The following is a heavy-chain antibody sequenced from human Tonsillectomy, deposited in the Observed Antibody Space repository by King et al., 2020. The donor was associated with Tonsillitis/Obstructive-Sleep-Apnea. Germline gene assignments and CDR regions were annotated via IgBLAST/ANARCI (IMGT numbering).Heavy chain of an antibody. CDR3: ANPVWGYDFWSGYYTADYYYGMDV. D-gene: IGHD3-3*01. V-gene: IGHV4-39*01. CDR2: IYYSGST. CDR1: GGSISSSSYY. J-gene: IGHJ6*02. Sequence: QLQESGPGLVKPSETLSLTCTVSGGSISSSSYYWGWIRPPPGKGLEWIGSIYYSGSTYYNPSLKSRVTISVDTSKNQFSLKLSSVTAADTAVYYCANPVWGYDFWSGYYTADYYYGMDVWGQGTTVTVSS.